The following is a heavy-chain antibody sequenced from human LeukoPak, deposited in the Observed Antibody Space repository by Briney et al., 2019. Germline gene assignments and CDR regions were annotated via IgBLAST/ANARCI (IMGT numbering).Heavy chain of an antibody. D-gene: IGHD6-19*01. J-gene: IGHJ4*02. V-gene: IGHV4-34*01. Sequence: SETLSLTCAVYGGSFSGYYWSWIRQPPGKGLEWIGEINHSGSTNYNPSLKSRVTISVDTSKNQFPLKLSSVTAADTAVYYCARGLSRYSSGWYGFDYWGQGTLVTVSS. CDR3: ARGLSRYSSGWYGFDY. CDR1: GGSFSGYY. CDR2: INHSGST.